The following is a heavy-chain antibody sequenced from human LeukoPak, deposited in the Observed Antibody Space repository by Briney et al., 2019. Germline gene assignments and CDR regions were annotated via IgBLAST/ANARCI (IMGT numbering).Heavy chain of an antibody. V-gene: IGHV3-23*01. Sequence: GGSLRLSCAASGFTFSSYAMSWVRQAPGKGLEWVSAISGSGGSTYYADSVKGRFTISRDNSKNTLYLQMNSLRDEDTAVYYCAQDIAYYDFWSGPPPLDYWGQGTLVTVSS. CDR2: ISGSGGST. CDR3: AQDIAYYDFWSGPPPLDY. D-gene: IGHD3-3*01. J-gene: IGHJ4*02. CDR1: GFTFSSYA.